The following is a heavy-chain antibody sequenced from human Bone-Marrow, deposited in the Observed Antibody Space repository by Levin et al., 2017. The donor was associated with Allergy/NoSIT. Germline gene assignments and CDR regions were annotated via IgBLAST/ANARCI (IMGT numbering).Heavy chain of an antibody. Sequence: SCTVSGGSITTGSYYWGWIRQSAGKGLEWIGRVSVRGTTSYNPSLASRVTVSVDTATNQFSLKLRSVTAADTAMYYCAREGRQSMDSWFHPWGQGTLVAVSS. CDR3: AREGRQSMDSWFHP. J-gene: IGHJ5*02. D-gene: IGHD4-11*01. V-gene: IGHV4-61*02. CDR1: GGSITTGSYY. CDR2: VSVRGTT.